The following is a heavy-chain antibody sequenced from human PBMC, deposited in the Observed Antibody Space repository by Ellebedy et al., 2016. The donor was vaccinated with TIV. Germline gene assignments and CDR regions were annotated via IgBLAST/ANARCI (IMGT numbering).Heavy chain of an antibody. J-gene: IGHJ4*02. CDR1: GGSINSDTYY. V-gene: IGHV4-39*01. Sequence: MPSETLSLTCSVSGGSINSDTYYWGWIRQPPGKGLEWIGSIYYSGSTSYNPSLKSRVTISVDTSKNQFSLRLNSVTAADTAVYYCARGLMGYDTGGYYYRFNFDYWGQGTLVTVSS. CDR3: ARGLMGYDTGGYYYRFNFDY. D-gene: IGHD3-22*01. CDR2: IYYSGST.